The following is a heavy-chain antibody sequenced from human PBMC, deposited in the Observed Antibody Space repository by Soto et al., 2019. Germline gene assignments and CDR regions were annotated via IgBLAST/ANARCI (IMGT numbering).Heavy chain of an antibody. J-gene: IGHJ4*02. CDR2: ITDNGGDA. CDR3: ARGSTESYPGSRIFDF. V-gene: IGHV3-23*01. Sequence: GGSLRLSCVASGLTFGSRAMSWVRQAPGEGLQWVATITDNGGDAKYADSVRGRFVISRDNSKKTLYLQMTSLTAEDSAMYFCARGSTESYPGSRIFDFWGRGPLVTVSS. D-gene: IGHD3-10*01. CDR1: GLTFGSRA.